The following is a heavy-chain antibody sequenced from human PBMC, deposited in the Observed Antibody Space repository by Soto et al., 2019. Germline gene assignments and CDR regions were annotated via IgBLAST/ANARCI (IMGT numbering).Heavy chain of an antibody. Sequence: EVQLLESGGGLVQPGGSLRLSCAASGFTFSSYAMSRVRQAPGKGLEWVSAISGSGGSTYYADSVKGRFTISRDNSKNTLYLQMNSLRAEDTAVYYCAKDVQSQPTTYIDYWGQGTLVTVSS. CDR2: ISGSGGST. CDR1: GFTFSSYA. V-gene: IGHV3-23*01. J-gene: IGHJ4*02. D-gene: IGHD4-4*01. CDR3: AKDVQSQPTTYIDY.